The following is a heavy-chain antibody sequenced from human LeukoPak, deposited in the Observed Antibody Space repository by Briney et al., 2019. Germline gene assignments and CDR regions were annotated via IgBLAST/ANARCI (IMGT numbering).Heavy chain of an antibody. CDR2: ISSSSSYI. V-gene: IGHV3-21*01. CDR3: ATIRGGCSGGSCYSTYYGMDV. D-gene: IGHD2-15*01. Sequence: PGGSLRLSCAASGFTFSSYAMSRVRRAPGKGLEWVSSISSSSSYIYYADSVKGRFTISRDNAKNSLYLQMNSLRAEDTAVYYCATIRGGCSGGSCYSTYYGMDVWGQGTTVTVSS. J-gene: IGHJ6*02. CDR1: GFTFSSYA.